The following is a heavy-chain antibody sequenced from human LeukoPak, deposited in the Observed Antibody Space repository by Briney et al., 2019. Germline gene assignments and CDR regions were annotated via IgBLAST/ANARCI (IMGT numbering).Heavy chain of an antibody. J-gene: IGHJ4*02. CDR1: GYTFTSLD. CDR2: MNPKNGNT. V-gene: IGHV1-8*03. CDR3: ARALYHTFDY. Sequence: GASVKVSCKASGYTFTSLDISWVRQANGQGLEWLGWMNPKNGNTGYAQKFRGRVTITRDTSESIAYMELSGLRSDDTAVYYCARALYHTFDYWGQGTLVTVSS. D-gene: IGHD2-2*01.